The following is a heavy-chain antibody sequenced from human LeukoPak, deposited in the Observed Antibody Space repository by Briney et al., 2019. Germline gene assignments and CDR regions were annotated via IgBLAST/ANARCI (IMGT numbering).Heavy chain of an antibody. CDR3: ARGTYYGSGSYYYDGLNYYYGMDV. J-gene: IGHJ6*04. V-gene: IGHV3-13*05. CDR1: GFTFSSYD. CDR2: IGTAGDP. D-gene: IGHD3-10*01. Sequence: GGSLRLSCAASGFTFSSYDMHWVRQATGKGLEWVSAIGTAGDPYYPGSVKGRFTMSRENAKSSLYLQRNSLRAGDTAVYYCARGTYYGSGSYYYDGLNYYYGMDVWGKGTTVTVSS.